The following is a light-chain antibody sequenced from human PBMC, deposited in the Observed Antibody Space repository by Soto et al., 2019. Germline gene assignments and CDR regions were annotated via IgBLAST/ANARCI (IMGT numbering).Light chain of an antibody. V-gene: IGLV1-44*01. CDR2: TDN. J-gene: IGLJ1*01. CDR1: SSNIGINT. Sequence: QSVLTQPPSASGTPGQRVTISCSGGSSNIGINTVNWYQQLPGTAPKVLIYTDNERPSGVPDRFSGSKSGTSASLAINGLQSGDEADYYCQSYDSSLIVSKVFGTGTKVTVL. CDR3: QSYDSSLIVSKV.